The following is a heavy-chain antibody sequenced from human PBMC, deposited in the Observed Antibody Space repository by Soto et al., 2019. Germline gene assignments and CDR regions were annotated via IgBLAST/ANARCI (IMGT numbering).Heavy chain of an antibody. CDR1: GYTFINYN. Sequence: QVQLVQSGPEVKEPGASVRVSCKASGYTFINYNIFWVRQAPGQGLEWMGWISTSNGDTNYAQNFQGRVTMTTDTSTTTAYVELRSLRYDDTAVYYCARDITGATGDYWGQGTLVTASS. CDR3: ARDITGATGDY. J-gene: IGHJ4*02. V-gene: IGHV1-18*01. D-gene: IGHD1-26*01. CDR2: ISTSNGDT.